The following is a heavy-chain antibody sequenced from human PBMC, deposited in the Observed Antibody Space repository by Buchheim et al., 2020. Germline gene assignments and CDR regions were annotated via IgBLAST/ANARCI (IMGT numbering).Heavy chain of an antibody. V-gene: IGHV4-30-2*01. Sequence: QLQLQESGSGLVKPSQTLSLTCAVSGGSISSGGYSWSWIRQPPGKGLEWIGYIYHSGSTYYNPSLKSRVTISVDRSKNQFSLKLSAVTAADTAVYYCARSAKRLWFGDQTGPWFEPWGEGTL. J-gene: IGHJ5*02. D-gene: IGHD3-10*01. CDR3: ARSAKRLWFGDQTGPWFEP. CDR2: IYHSGST. CDR1: GGSISSGGYS.